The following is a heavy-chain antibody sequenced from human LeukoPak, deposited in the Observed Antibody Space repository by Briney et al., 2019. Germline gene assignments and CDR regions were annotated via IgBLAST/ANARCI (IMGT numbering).Heavy chain of an antibody. CDR3: AKRGGMLYSGYDWGSFDY. Sequence: PGRSLRLSCAASGFTFDDYAMHWVRQAPGKGLEWVSGISWNSDSIGYADSVKGRFTISRDNAKNSLYLQMNSLRAEDTALYYCAKRGGMLYSGYDWGSFDYWGQGTLVTVSS. J-gene: IGHJ4*02. CDR1: GFTFDDYA. V-gene: IGHV3-9*01. D-gene: IGHD5-12*01. CDR2: ISWNSDSI.